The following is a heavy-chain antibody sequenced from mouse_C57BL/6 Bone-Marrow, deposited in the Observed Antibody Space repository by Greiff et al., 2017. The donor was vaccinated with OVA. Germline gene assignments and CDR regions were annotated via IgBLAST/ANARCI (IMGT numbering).Heavy chain of an antibody. Sequence: VLLVESGAELVKPGASVKLSCKASGYTFTEYTIHWVKQRSGQGLEWIGWFYPGSGSIKYNEKFKDKATLTADKSSSTVYMELSRLTSEDSAVLFCARHEDGDREEEYPYYFDYWGKGTTLTVSS. CDR1: GYTFTEYT. CDR2: FYPGSGSI. CDR3: ARHEDGDREEEYPYYFDY. J-gene: IGHJ2*01. D-gene: IGHD2-10*02. V-gene: IGHV1-62-2*01.